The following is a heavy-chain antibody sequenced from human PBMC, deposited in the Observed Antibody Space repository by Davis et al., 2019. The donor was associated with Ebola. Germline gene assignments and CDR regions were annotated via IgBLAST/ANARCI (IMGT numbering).Heavy chain of an antibody. Sequence: ASVKVSCKASGYTFTSYGITWVRQAPGQGLEWMGWINPHNGNTNYAQNVQGRVTMTTDTSTSTAYMELNGLRSEDTAVYYCAREGSGYDSLYYYGMDVWGKGTTVTVSS. V-gene: IGHV1-18*04. CDR3: AREGSGYDSLYYYGMDV. CDR1: GYTFTSYG. CDR2: INPHNGNT. J-gene: IGHJ6*04. D-gene: IGHD5-12*01.